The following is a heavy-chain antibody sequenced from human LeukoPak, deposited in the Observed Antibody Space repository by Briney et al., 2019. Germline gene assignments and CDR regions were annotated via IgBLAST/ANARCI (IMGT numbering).Heavy chain of an antibody. V-gene: IGHV3-30*02. CDR3: AKGRGWEASYYYYYMDV. J-gene: IGHJ6*03. D-gene: IGHD1-26*01. Sequence: GGSLRLSCAASGFTFSDYGMHWVRQAPGKGLEWVTFIGYDGSYNYYTDSVKGRFTISRDNSKNTLYLQMNSLRAEDTAVYYCAKGRGWEASYYYYYMDVWGKGTTVTISS. CDR1: GFTFSDYG. CDR2: IGYDGSYN.